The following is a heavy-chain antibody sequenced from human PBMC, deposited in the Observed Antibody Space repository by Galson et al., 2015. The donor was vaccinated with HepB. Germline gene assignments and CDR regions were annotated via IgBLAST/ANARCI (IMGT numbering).Heavy chain of an antibody. D-gene: IGHD6-19*01. CDR1: GSTFTPYG. J-gene: IGHJ6*02. CDR3: ARDREYFSYIAVPGRRGYFLFYGMDV. CDR2: INAGNGNT. Sequence: SVKVSCKASGSTFTPYGLHWVRQAPGHGLEWMGWINAGNGNTTYSQRFQDRVTITRDASANTAYMRLSSLRPEDTAVYFCARDREYFSYIAVPGRRGYFLFYGMDVWGQGTTVTGSS. V-gene: IGHV1-3*01.